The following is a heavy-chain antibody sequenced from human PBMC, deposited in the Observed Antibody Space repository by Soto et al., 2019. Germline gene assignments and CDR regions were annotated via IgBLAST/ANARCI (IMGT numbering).Heavy chain of an antibody. CDR2: IIPILGIA. CDR1: GGTFSSYT. D-gene: IGHD3-22*01. V-gene: IGHV1-69*08. Sequence: QVQLVQSGAEVKKPGSSVKVSCKASGGTFSSYTISWVRQAPGQGLEWMGRIIPILGIANYAQKFQGRVTITADKSTSTAYMELSSLRSEDTAVYYCARELDSSGYYLGDGDFGWDDYWGQGTLVTVSS. CDR3: ARELDSSGYYLGDGDFGWDDY. J-gene: IGHJ4*02.